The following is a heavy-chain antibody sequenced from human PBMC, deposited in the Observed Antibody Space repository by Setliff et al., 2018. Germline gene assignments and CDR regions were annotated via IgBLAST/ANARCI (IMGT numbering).Heavy chain of an antibody. J-gene: IGHJ5*01. CDR1: GGSISSYF. CDR2: IYTSGST. V-gene: IGHV4-4*07. CDR3: VRDLPELTGRSFDP. D-gene: IGHD7-27*01. Sequence: SETLSLTCTISGGSISSYFWTWIRQPAGKGLEWIGRIYTSGSTNYNPSLKSRVTMSIDTSKNQFSLKLASVTAADTAVYYCVRDLPELTGRSFDPWGQGTQVTVSS.